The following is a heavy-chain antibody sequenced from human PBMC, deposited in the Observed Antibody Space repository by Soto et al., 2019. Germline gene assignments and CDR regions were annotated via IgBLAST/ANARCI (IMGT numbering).Heavy chain of an antibody. V-gene: IGHV3-30*18. J-gene: IGHJ5*02. CDR3: ANNWFDP. CDR1: GFTFSSHG. Sequence: GGSLRLSCAASGFTFSSHGMHWVRQAPGKGLEWVAVISYDGSNKYYADSVKGRFTISRDNSKNTLYLQMNSLRAEDTAVYYCANNWFDPWGQGTLVTVSS. CDR2: ISYDGSNK.